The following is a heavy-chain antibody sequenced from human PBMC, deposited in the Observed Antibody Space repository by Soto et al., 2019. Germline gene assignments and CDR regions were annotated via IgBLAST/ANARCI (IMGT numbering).Heavy chain of an antibody. V-gene: IGHV3-48*01. CDR3: ASLRIAIFGVPRDSYYYMDV. CDR2: ISSSSSTI. J-gene: IGHJ6*03. CDR1: GFTFSSYS. D-gene: IGHD3-3*01. Sequence: PGGSLRLSCGASGFTFSSYSMNWVRQAPGKGLEWVSYISSSSSTIYYADSVKGRFTISRDNGKNSLYLQMNSLRAEDTAVYYCASLRIAIFGVPRDSYYYMDVWGKGTTVTVSS.